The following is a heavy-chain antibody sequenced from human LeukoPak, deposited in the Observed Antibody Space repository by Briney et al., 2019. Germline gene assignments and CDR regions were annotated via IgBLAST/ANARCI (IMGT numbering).Heavy chain of an antibody. V-gene: IGHV3-9*01. Sequence: GGSLRLSCAASGFTFDDYAMHWVRQAPGKGLEGVSGISWNSGSIGYADSVKGRFTISRDNAKNSLYLQMNSLRAEDTALYYCAKDLGSYGLDYWGQGTLVTVSS. CDR2: ISWNSGSI. CDR3: AKDLGSYGLDY. J-gene: IGHJ4*02. D-gene: IGHD5-18*01. CDR1: GFTFDDYA.